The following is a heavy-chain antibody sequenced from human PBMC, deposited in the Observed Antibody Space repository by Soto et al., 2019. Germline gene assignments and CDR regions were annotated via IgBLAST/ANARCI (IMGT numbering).Heavy chain of an antibody. CDR2: VSPSGTT. CDR3: ARDRGSYGMDV. V-gene: IGHV4-59*12. J-gene: IGHJ6*02. Sequence: SETLSLTCTVSGGSISSYYWSWIRQHPGKGLEWIGYVSPSGTTYYNPSLKSRVSISTDRSKNQFSLEVSSVTAADTAVYYCARDRGSYGMDVWGQGTTVTVSS. CDR1: GGSISSYY.